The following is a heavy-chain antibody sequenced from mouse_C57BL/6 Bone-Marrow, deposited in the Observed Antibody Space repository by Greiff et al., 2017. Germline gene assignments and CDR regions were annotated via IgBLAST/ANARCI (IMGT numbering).Heavy chain of an antibody. D-gene: IGHD1-1*01. J-gene: IGHJ3*01. Sequence: QVQLQQPGAELVMPGASVKLSCKASGYTFTSSWMHWVKQRPGQGLEWIGEIDPSDSYTNYNQKFKGKSTLTVDKSSSTASMQLSSLTSEDSAVYYYASERLLRAWFGYWGQGTLVTVSA. V-gene: IGHV1-69*01. CDR3: ASERLLRAWFGY. CDR2: IDPSDSYT. CDR1: GYTFTSSW.